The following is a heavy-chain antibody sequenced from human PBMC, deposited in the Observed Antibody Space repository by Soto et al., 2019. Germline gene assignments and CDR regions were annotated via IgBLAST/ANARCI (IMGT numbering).Heavy chain of an antibody. CDR2: ISYDGSNK. CDR3: ARDIDGIVDY. Sequence: GGSLILSCAASGFTFSSYAMHWVRQAPGKGLEWVAVISYDGSNKYYADSVKGRFTISRDNSKNTLYLQMNSLRAEDTAVYYCARDIDGIVDYWGQGTLVTVSS. CDR1: GFTFSSYA. J-gene: IGHJ4*02. V-gene: IGHV3-30*04.